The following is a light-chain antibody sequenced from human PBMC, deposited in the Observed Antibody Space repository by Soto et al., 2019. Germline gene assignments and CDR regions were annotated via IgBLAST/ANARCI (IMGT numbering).Light chain of an antibody. CDR1: SSSIGNNY. J-gene: IGLJ1*01. CDR2: ESN. CDR3: GSWDNSLSGFV. Sequence: QSALTQPPSVSAAPGQNVFISCSGRSSSIGNNYVSWYQQLPGTAPKLLIYESNRRPLGISDRFSASKSGTSATLGISGLQSGDEADYYCGSWDNSLSGFVFGTGTKVTVL. V-gene: IGLV1-51*02.